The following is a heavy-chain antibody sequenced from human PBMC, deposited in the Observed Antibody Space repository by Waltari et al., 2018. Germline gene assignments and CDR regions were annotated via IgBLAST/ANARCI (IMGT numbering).Heavy chain of an antibody. J-gene: IGHJ4*02. CDR1: GFTFSNDW. Sequence: EVQLVESGGGLVQPGGSLRLACAASGFTFSNDWMYWVRQAPGKGLVWVSRINGDGSTTNYADSVKGRFTISRDNAKNTVYLQMSSLRAEDTAVYYCATPTSSKGIAVALRWGQGTLVPVSS. V-gene: IGHV3-74*01. CDR3: ATPTSSKGIAVALR. CDR2: INGDGSTT. D-gene: IGHD6-19*01.